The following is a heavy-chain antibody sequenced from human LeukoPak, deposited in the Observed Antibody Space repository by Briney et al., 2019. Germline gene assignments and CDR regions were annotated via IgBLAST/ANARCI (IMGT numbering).Heavy chain of an antibody. CDR1: GFTFSSYS. V-gene: IGHV3-21*01. CDR2: IRSSSSYI. Sequence: GGSLRLSCAASGFTFSSYSMNWVRQAPGKGLEWVSFIRSSSSYIYYADSVKGRFTISRDNAKNSLYLQMNSLRAEDTAVYYCARPGIAVAGEFFDYWGQGTLVTVSS. D-gene: IGHD6-19*01. CDR3: ARPGIAVAGEFFDY. J-gene: IGHJ4*02.